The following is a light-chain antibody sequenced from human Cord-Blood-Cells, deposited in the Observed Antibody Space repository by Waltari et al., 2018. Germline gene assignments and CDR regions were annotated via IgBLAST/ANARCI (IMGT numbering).Light chain of an antibody. Sequence: EIVLTQSPGTLSLSPGERATLSCRASQSVSSSYLAWYQQKPGQAPRLLIYGASSRATGIRDRCSGSGSGTDFTLTISRLEPEDFAVYYCQQYGSSPYTFGQGTKLEIK. CDR1: QSVSSSY. CDR3: QQYGSSPYT. J-gene: IGKJ2*01. CDR2: GAS. V-gene: IGKV3-20*01.